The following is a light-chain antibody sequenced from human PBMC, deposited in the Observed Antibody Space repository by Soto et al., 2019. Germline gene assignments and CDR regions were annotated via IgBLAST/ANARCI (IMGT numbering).Light chain of an antibody. CDR1: ETISSE. V-gene: IGKV3-15*01. CDR3: QQYYRWPLT. J-gene: IGKJ4*01. CDR2: AAS. Sequence: EIVMTQPPATLSVSPGERATLSCRASETISSELAWYQHKPGQAPRLLIYAASIGATGITARFSGSGSETEFTLTINSLQSEDFAIYYCQQYYRWPLTFGGGTKVEI.